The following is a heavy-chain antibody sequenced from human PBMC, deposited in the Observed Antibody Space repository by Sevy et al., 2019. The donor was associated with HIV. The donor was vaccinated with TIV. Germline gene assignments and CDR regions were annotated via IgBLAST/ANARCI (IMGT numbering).Heavy chain of an antibody. D-gene: IGHD6-13*01. CDR3: ARTRFPLEQPEMDGYFDY. J-gene: IGHJ4*02. CDR2: IVGSGNTI. Sequence: GGSLRLSCAASGFTFSDYYMSWIRQAPGKGLEWVSYIVGSGNTIYYADSVKGRFTISRDNAKNSLYLQMNSLRAEDTAVYYCARTRFPLEQPEMDGYFDYWGQGTLVTVSS. CDR1: GFTFSDYY. V-gene: IGHV3-11*01.